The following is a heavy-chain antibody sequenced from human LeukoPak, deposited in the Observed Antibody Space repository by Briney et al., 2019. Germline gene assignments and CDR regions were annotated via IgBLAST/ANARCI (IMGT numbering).Heavy chain of an antibody. J-gene: IGHJ6*02. CDR1: GFTFSDYY. Sequence: GGSLRLSCAASGFTFSDYYMSWIRQAPGKGLEWVSYISSSGSTIYYADSVKGRFTISRDNATNSLYLQMNSLRAEDTAVYYCARDYYGDYDYYYGMDVWGQGTTVTVSS. V-gene: IGHV3-11*01. D-gene: IGHD4-17*01. CDR2: ISSSGSTI. CDR3: ARDYYGDYDYYYGMDV.